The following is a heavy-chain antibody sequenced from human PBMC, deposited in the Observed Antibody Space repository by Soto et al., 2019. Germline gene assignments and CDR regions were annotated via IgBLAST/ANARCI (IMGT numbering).Heavy chain of an antibody. CDR2: IKSKTDGVTT. Sequence: LRLSCAASVFTFSNAWMSCVRQAPGKGLEWVGRIKSKTDGVTTDYAAPVKGRFTISRDDSKNTLYLQMNSLQTEYTAMYYCTTALTITFGRVQVTNWFVTWGQGTLVTVSS. V-gene: IGHV3-15*01. D-gene: IGHD3-16*01. J-gene: IGHJ5*01. CDR3: TTALTITFGRVQVTNWFVT. CDR1: VFTFSNAW.